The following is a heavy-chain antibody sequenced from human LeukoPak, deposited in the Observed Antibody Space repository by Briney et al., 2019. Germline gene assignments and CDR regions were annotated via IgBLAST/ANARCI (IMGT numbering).Heavy chain of an antibody. J-gene: IGHJ4*02. CDR2: INGDGSAT. Sequence: GGSLRLSCAASGFTFSGHWMYWLRQAPGKGLAWVSRINGDGSATNYADSMEGRFTISRDNAKNIVYLQMNSLRDDDTAIYYCARDINWGQVDYWGQGTLITVSS. D-gene: IGHD7-27*01. CDR3: ARDINWGQVDY. CDR1: GFTFSGHW. V-gene: IGHV3-74*01.